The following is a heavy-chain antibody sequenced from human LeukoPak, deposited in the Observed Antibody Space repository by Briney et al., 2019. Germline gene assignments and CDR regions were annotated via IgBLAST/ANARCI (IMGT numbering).Heavy chain of an antibody. Sequence: GGSLRVSCAASGFTVSSNYMSWVRQAPGKGLEWVSVIYSGGSTYYADSVKGRFTISRDNSKNTLYLQMNSLRAEDTAVYYCARDYYDSSGAKNFDYWGQGTLVTVSS. J-gene: IGHJ4*02. D-gene: IGHD3-22*01. CDR1: GFTVSSNY. CDR3: ARDYYDSSGAKNFDY. CDR2: IYSGGST. V-gene: IGHV3-53*01.